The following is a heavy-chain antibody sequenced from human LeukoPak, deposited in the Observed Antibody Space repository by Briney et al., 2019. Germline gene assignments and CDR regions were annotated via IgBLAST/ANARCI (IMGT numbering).Heavy chain of an antibody. CDR3: AKDAEGSGSYYGWYFDL. V-gene: IGHV3-30*02. D-gene: IGHD1-26*01. J-gene: IGHJ2*01. CDR1: GFTFSSYG. Sequence: GGSLRLSCAASGFTFSSYGMHWVRQAPGKGREWVAFIRYDGSNKYYADSVKGRFTISRDNSKNTLYLQMNSLRAEDTAVYYCAKDAEGSGSYYGWYFDLWGRGTLVTVSS. CDR2: IRYDGSNK.